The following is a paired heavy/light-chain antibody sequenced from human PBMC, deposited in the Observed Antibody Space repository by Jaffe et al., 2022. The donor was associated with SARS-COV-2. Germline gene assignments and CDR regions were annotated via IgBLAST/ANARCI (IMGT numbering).Light chain of an antibody. Sequence: QSALTQPPSASGSPGQSVTISCTGTSSDVGGRNYVSWYQQHPGKAPKLMIYEVSKRPSGVPDRFSGSKSGNTASLTVSGLQAEDEADYYCYSYAASNNFDGYVFGTGTKVTVL. CDR3: YSYAASNNFDGYV. V-gene: IGLV2-8*01. J-gene: IGLJ1*01. CDR2: EVS. CDR1: SSDVGGRNY.
Heavy chain of an antibody. CDR1: GFTFSNYD. V-gene: IGHV3-23*01. D-gene: IGHD2-2*01. J-gene: IGHJ4*02. Sequence: EVQLLESGGGLAQPGGSLRVSCAASGFTFSNYDMTWVRQAPGKGLEWVSSISDSGGRTFYGDPVKGRFTISRDNSRNTLYLQLNSLRAEDTAIYYCARGQFLSCSSTSCPYLDSWGQGTLVTVSS. CDR3: ARGQFLSCSSTSCPYLDS. CDR2: ISDSGGRT.